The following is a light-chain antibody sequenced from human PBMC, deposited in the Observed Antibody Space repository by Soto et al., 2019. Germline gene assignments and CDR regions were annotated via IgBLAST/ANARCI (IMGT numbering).Light chain of an antibody. CDR1: GSDIGSYNY. J-gene: IGLJ1*01. CDR3: NSYTSASTYV. CDR2: EVT. Sequence: QSALTQPASASGSPGQSITISCTGTGSDIGSYNYVSWYQHHPGKVPKFIIYEVTNRPSGVSDRFSGSKSGNTASLTFSGLQAEDEADYYCNSYTSASTYVFGTGTKVTVL. V-gene: IGLV2-14*01.